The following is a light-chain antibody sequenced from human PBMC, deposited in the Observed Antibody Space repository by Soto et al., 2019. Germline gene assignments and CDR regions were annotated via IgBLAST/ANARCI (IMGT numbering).Light chain of an antibody. V-gene: IGLV2-23*02. CDR1: SSDVGKYVL. CDR2: EVN. J-gene: IGLJ1*01. Sequence: QSALTQPASVSGSPGQSITISCTGTSSDVGKYVLVSWYQQHPGKAPKLIIYEVNERPSGVSNRFSGSKSGNTASLTISGLQAEDEADYYCCSYAGSATYVFGTGTKLTVL. CDR3: CSYAGSATYV.